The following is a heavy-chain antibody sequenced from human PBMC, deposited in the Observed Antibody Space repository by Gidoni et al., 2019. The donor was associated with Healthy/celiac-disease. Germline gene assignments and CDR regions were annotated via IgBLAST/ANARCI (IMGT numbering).Heavy chain of an antibody. D-gene: IGHD6-19*01. CDR2: IKQDGSEK. J-gene: IGHJ4*02. CDR3: AREARVEKYSSGWFYFDY. CDR1: GFTFSSYW. Sequence: EVQLVESGGGLVQPGGSLRLSCAASGFTFSSYWMSWVRQAPGKGLEWVANIKQDGSEKYYVDSVKGRFTISRDNAKNSLYLQMNSLRAEDTAVYYCAREARVEKYSSGWFYFDYWGQGTLVTVSS. V-gene: IGHV3-7*01.